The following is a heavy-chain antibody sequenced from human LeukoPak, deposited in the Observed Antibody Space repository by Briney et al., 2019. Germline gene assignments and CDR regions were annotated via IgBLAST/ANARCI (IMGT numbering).Heavy chain of an antibody. J-gene: IGHJ3*02. CDR3: AKSARANMVRGVGDAFDI. CDR2: ISGSGGNT. V-gene: IGHV3-23*01. Sequence: PGGSLRLSCAASGFTFSCYAMSWLRQAPGKGLEWVSAISGSGGNTYYADSVKGRFTISRDNSKNKLYLQMNSLRAEDTAVYYCAKSARANMVRGVGDAFDIWGQGTMVTVSS. D-gene: IGHD3-10*01. CDR1: GFTFSCYA.